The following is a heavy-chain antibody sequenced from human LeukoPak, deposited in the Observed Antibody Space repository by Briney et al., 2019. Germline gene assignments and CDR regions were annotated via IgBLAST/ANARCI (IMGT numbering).Heavy chain of an antibody. CDR3: AKDIGSYYDY. J-gene: IGHJ4*02. CDR1: GFTFSRNG. V-gene: IGHV3-23*01. CDR2: ISGSGGNT. D-gene: IGHD3-10*01. Sequence: GGSLRLSCAASGFTFSRNGMTCVRQDPGKGREWVSAISGSGGNTYYADSVKGRFTISRDNSKNTLYLEMNSLRAEDTAVYYCAKDIGSYYDYWGQGILVTVSS.